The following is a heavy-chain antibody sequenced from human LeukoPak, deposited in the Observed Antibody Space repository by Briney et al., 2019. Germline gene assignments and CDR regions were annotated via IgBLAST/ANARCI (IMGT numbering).Heavy chain of an antibody. CDR2: ISGGGDIT. D-gene: IGHD2-21*02. CDR3: VREDTPATANY. J-gene: IGHJ4*02. CDR1: GGSISSGGYS. V-gene: IGHV3-23*01. Sequence: ETLSLTCAVSGGSISSGGYSWSWIRQPPGKGLEWVSVISGGGDITYYADSVTGRFTISRDNSKDTLFLQMHSLRPGDTAVYYCVREDTPATANYWGQGTLVTISS.